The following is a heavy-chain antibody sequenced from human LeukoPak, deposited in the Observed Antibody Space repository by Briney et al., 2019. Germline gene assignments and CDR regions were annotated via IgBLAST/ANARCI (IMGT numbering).Heavy chain of an antibody. V-gene: IGHV4-34*01. J-gene: IGHJ4*02. CDR2: INHSGST. Sequence: SETLSLTCAVYGGSFSGYYWSWIRQPPGKGLEWIGEINHSGSTNYNPSLKSRVTISVDTSKNQFSLKLSSATAADTAVYYCALITMVRGVTPYYFDYWGQGTLVTVSS. CDR3: ALITMVRGVTPYYFDY. D-gene: IGHD3-10*01. CDR1: GGSFSGYY.